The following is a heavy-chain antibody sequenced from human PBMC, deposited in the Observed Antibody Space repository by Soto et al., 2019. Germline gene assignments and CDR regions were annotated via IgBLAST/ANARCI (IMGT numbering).Heavy chain of an antibody. CDR1: GYTLTSYG. CDR2: ISPYNGNT. V-gene: IGHV1-18*01. Sequence: QIQLVQSGGEVKEAGASVKVSCKASGYTLTSYGISWVRQAPGQGLEWMGWISPYNGNTDYAQNLQGRVTMTTDTSTSTAYMELRSLRSDDTAVYYCARGGIVRGLIIKYYFDYWGQGTLVTVSS. J-gene: IGHJ4*02. CDR3: ARGGIVRGLIIKYYFDY. D-gene: IGHD3-10*01.